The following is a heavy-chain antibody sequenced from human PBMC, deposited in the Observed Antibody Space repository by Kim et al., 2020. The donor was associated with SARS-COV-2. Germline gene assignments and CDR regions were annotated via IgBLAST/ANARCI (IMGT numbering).Heavy chain of an antibody. J-gene: IGHJ3*02. CDR3: ARAGTQPSNAFDI. CDR2: IYYSGST. CDR1: GGSISSGGYY. Sequence: SETLSLTCTVSGGSISSGGYYWSWIRQHPGKGLEWIGYIYYSGSTYYNPSLKSQVTISVDTSKNQFSLKLSSVTAADTAVYYCARAGTQPSNAFDIWGQGTMVTVSS. V-gene: IGHV4-31*01.